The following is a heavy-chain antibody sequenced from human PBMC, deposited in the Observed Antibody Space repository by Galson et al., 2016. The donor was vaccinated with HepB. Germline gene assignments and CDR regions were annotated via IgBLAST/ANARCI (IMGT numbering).Heavy chain of an antibody. CDR3: ARRNRGYRAGNWLDP. CDR1: GYTFATHD. V-gene: IGHV1-8*01. CDR2: MNPESGNT. J-gene: IGHJ5*02. D-gene: IGHD6-13*01. Sequence: SVKVSCKASGYTFATHDINWVRQATGQGLEWMGWMNPESGNTGYAEKFQGRVTMFRDTSINTAFLEMYRLRSDDTAVYYCARRNRGYRAGNWLDPWGQGTLVTVSS.